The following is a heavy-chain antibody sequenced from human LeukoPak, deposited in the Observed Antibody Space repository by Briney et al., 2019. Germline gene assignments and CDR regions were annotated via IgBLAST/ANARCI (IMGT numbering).Heavy chain of an antibody. CDR1: GFPFIEYS. J-gene: IGHJ4*02. V-gene: IGHV3-48*01. CDR3: ARDHNYAFDN. Sequence: GGSLRLSCTTSGFPFIEYSMNWVRQVPGKGLEWISYIGIDSGNTKYADSVRGRFTISADKAKNSLYLQMNSLRVEDTAVYYCARDHNYAFDNWGQGTLVSVAS. D-gene: IGHD1-1*01. CDR2: IGIDSGNT.